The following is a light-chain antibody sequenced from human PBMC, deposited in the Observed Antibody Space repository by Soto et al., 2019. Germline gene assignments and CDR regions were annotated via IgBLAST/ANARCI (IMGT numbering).Light chain of an antibody. V-gene: IGKV1-5*03. CDR3: QQYDNVPIT. Sequence: DIQMTQSPSTLSGSVGDRVTITCRASQTISSWLAWYQQKPGKAPKLLIYKASTLKSGVPSRFSGSGSGTDFTFTISSLQPEDFATYYCQQYDNVPITFGQGTRLEIK. CDR2: KAS. CDR1: QTISSW. J-gene: IGKJ5*01.